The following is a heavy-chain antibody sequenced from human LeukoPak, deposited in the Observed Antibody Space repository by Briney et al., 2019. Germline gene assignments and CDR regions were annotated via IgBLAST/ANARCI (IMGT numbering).Heavy chain of an antibody. J-gene: IGHJ3*02. CDR1: GGSISNYY. D-gene: IGHD3-16*02. Sequence: PSETLSLTCTVSGGSISNYYWSWVRQPPGKGLECIGYIYYSGSTNYNPSLKGRVTISVDTSKNQFSLRLNSVTAADTAVYYCARDRYGYAFDIWGQGTMVTVSS. V-gene: IGHV4-59*01. CDR2: IYYSGST. CDR3: ARDRYGYAFDI.